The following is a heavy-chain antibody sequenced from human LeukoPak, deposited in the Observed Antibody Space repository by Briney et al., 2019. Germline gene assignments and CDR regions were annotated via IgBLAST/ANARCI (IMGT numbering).Heavy chain of an antibody. J-gene: IGHJ4*02. V-gene: IGHV3-7*01. CDR2: IKQDGSEK. CDR1: GFTFSSYW. CDR3: AATIVDIVATDNA. Sequence: GESLKISCAASGFTFSSYWMSWVRQAPGKGLEWVANIKQDGSEKYYVDSVKGRFTISRDNAKNSLYLQMNSLRAEDTAVYYCAATIVDIVATDNAWGQGTLVTVSS. D-gene: IGHD5-12*01.